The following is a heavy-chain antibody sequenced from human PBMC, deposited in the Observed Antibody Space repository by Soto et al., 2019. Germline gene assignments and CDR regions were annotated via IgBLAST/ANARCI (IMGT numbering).Heavy chain of an antibody. J-gene: IGHJ6*02. CDR1: GFTFSGSA. CDR3: TRQQPAWDYYYYGMDV. Sequence: GGSQRLSCAASGFTFSGSAMHWVRQASGKGLEWVGRIRSKANSYATAYAASVKGRFTISRDDSKNTAYLQMNSLKTEDTAVYYCTRQQPAWDYYYYGMDVWGQGTTVTVSS. V-gene: IGHV3-73*01. CDR2: IRSKANSYAT.